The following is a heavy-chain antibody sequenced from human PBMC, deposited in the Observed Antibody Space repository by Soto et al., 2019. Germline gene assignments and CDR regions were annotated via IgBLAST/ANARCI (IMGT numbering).Heavy chain of an antibody. V-gene: IGHV3-11*06. J-gene: IGHJ4*02. Sequence: GGSLRLSSAASGGTFIDYYMSWIRQATGKGLEWVSYISSSSSYTNYADSVKGRFTISRDNAKNSLYLQMNSLRAEDTAVYYCARDHENYDILTGYYFPPDYWGQGTLVTVSS. D-gene: IGHD3-9*01. CDR1: GGTFIDYY. CDR2: ISSSSSYT. CDR3: ARDHENYDILTGYYFPPDY.